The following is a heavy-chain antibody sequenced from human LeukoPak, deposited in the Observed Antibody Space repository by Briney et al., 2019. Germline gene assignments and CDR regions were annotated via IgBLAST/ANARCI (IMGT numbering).Heavy chain of an antibody. CDR1: GGTFSSYA. D-gene: IGHD3-10*01. Sequence: SVKVSCKASGGTFSSYAISWVRQAPGRGIEWMGGIIPIFGTANYAQKFQGRVTITADESTSTAYMELSSLRSEDTAVYYCASGYYYGSGSSDYWGQGTLVTVSS. V-gene: IGHV1-69*01. CDR3: ASGYYYGSGSSDY. CDR2: IIPIFGTA. J-gene: IGHJ4*02.